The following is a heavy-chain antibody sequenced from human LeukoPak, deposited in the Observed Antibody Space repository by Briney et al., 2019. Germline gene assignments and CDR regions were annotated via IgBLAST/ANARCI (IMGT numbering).Heavy chain of an antibody. D-gene: IGHD3-22*01. J-gene: IGHJ5*02. CDR1: GGSISSSSYY. CDR3: ARSSGYLFDP. Sequence: PSETLSLTCTVSGGSISSSSYYWGWIRQPPGKGLEWIGSIYYSVTTYYNPSLKSRVSISVDTSKNQFSLKLSSVSAADTAVYYCARSSGYLFDPWGQGILVTVSS. V-gene: IGHV4-39*01. CDR2: IYYSVTT.